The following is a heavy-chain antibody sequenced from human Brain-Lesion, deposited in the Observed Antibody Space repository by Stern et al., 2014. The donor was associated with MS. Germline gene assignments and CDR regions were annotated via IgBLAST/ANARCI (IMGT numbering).Heavy chain of an antibody. J-gene: IGHJ5*02. CDR1: GFTFSTYW. D-gene: IGHD5-18*01. CDR2: INGDGSRT. V-gene: IGHV3-74*02. CDR3: ARAHVDTWDWFDP. Sequence: VQLVEPGGDLVPPGGSLRLSCTASGFTFSTYWMHLVRQAPGKGLVWVSRINGDGSRTSYADSVKGRFTISRDNAKNTLYVQMNSLRVEDTAVYYCARAHVDTWDWFDPWGQGTLVTVSS.